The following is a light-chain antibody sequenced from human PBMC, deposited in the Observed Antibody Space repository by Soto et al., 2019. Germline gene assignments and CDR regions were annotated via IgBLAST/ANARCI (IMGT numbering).Light chain of an antibody. CDR2: EVS. Sequence: QSLLTHPASVSGSPGQSITISCTGTSSDVGDYNFVSWYQQHPGKAPKLMIYEVSHRPSGVSNRFSGSKSGNTASLTISGLQADDEADYYCNSYTSSNTLYVFGTGTKVTVL. CDR1: SSDVGDYNF. J-gene: IGLJ1*01. CDR3: NSYTSSNTLYV. V-gene: IGLV2-14*01.